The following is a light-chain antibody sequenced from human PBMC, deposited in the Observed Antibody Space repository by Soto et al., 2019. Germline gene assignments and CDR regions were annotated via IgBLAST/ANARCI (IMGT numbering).Light chain of an antibody. V-gene: IGKV1-6*01. CDR1: QSISSY. CDR2: AAS. J-gene: IGKJ1*01. CDR3: LQDYNYPWT. Sequence: IQMSQSPSSLSASVGDRVTITCRASQSISSYLNWYQQKPGKAPKLLIYAASSLQSGVPSRFSGSGSGTDFTLTISSLQPEDFATYYCLQDYNYPWTFGQGTKVDIK.